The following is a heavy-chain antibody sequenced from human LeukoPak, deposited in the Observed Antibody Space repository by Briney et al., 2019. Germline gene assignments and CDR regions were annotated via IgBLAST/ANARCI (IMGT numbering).Heavy chain of an antibody. CDR3: ARGGTTYCSSTSCLGGTFDY. CDR2: IYYSGST. V-gene: IGHV4-61*01. CDR1: GGSISSSNYY. Sequence: SETLSLTCTVSGGSISSSNYYWSWIRQPPGKGLEWIGYIYYSGSTNYNPSLKRRVTISVDTSKNQFSLKLSSVTAADTAVYYCARGGTTYCSSTSCLGGTFDYWGQGTLVTVSS. D-gene: IGHD2-2*01. J-gene: IGHJ4*02.